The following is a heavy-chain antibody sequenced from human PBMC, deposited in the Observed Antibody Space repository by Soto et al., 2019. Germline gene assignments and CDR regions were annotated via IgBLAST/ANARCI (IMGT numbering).Heavy chain of an antibody. Sequence: SETLSLTCTVSGGSISSGGYYWSWIRQHPGKGLEWIGYIYYSGSTYYNPSLKSRVTISVDTSKNQFSLKLSSVTAADTAVYYCARVQWLRLESKGYGMDVWGKGTTVT. CDR2: IYYSGST. CDR3: ARVQWLRLESKGYGMDV. D-gene: IGHD5-12*01. J-gene: IGHJ6*04. CDR1: GGSISSGGYY. V-gene: IGHV4-31*03.